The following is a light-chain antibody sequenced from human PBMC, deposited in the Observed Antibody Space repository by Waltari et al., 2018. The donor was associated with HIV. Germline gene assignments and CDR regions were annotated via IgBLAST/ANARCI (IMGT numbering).Light chain of an antibody. CDR3: SSYTGSSTRVV. Sequence: QSALTQPASVSGSPGQSITISCPRTSSDIGGYNYVSWYQQHPGKAPKLMIYEVSYRPSGISNRFSGSKSGNTASLTISGLQADDEADYYCSSYTGSSTRVVFGGGTKLIVL. CDR2: EVS. CDR1: SSDIGGYNY. J-gene: IGLJ2*01. V-gene: IGLV2-14*01.